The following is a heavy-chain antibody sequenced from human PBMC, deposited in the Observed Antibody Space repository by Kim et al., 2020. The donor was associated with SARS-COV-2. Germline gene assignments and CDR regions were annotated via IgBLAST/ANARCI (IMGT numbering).Heavy chain of an antibody. D-gene: IGHD2-15*01. CDR3: ARSGSPSYYYYYGMDV. CDR1: GFTFSDYY. CDR2: ISSSSSYT. V-gene: IGHV3-11*03. J-gene: IGHJ6*02. Sequence: GGSLRLSCAASGFTFSDYYMSWIRQAPGKGLEWVSYISSSSSYTNYADSVKGRFTISRDNAKNSLYLQMNSLRAEDTAVYYCARSGSPSYYYYYGMDVWGQGTTVTVSS.